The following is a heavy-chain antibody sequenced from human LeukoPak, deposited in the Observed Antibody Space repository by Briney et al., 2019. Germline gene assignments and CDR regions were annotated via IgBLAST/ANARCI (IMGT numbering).Heavy chain of an antibody. CDR2: ISGSGGST. J-gene: IGHJ4*02. CDR3: AKGWSSGYYYAVEC. V-gene: IGHV3-23*01. CDR1: GFTFSSYA. Sequence: AGGSLRLSCAASGFTFSSYAMSWVRQAPGKGLEWVSAISGSGGSTYYADSVKGRFTISRDNSKNTLYPQMNSLRAEDTAVYYCAKGWSSGYYYAVECWGQGTLVTVSS. D-gene: IGHD3-22*01.